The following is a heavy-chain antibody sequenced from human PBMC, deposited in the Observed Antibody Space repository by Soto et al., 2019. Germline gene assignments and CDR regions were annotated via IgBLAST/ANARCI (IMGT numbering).Heavy chain of an antibody. CDR1: VCTFSNSG. CDR2: IIPIFDTT. Sequence: QLHLVQSGAEVKKPGSSLKVSCKASVCTFSNSGISWVRQAPGQGLEWMGGIIPIFDTTNYAQKLQGRITIIADESTNTVYMELSNLRSADTGVYYCARAPILVSVTLHENYFDSWGQGTLVTVSS. V-gene: IGHV1-69*01. D-gene: IGHD2-21*02. J-gene: IGHJ4*02. CDR3: ARAPILVSVTLHENYFDS.